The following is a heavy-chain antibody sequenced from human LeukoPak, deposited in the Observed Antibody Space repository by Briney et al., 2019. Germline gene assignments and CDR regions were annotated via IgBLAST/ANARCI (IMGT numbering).Heavy chain of an antibody. CDR1: GGSFSGYY. CDR2: INNSGSN. CDR3: ARGGGGLQFHYYYYYMDV. V-gene: IGHV4-34*01. Sequence: SETLSLTCAVYGGSFSGYYWSWIRQPPGKGLEGIGEINNSGSNNYNPALKRRGTISVDTSKNQFSLKLSSVTAADTAVYYCARGGGGLQFHYYYYYMDVWGKGTTVTVSS. D-gene: IGHD5-24*01. J-gene: IGHJ6*03.